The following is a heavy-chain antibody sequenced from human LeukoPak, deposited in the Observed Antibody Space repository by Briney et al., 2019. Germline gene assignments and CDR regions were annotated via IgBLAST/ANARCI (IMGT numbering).Heavy chain of an antibody. V-gene: IGHV1-18*04. CDR3: ARDYSSGWYAFDY. Sequence: ASVKVSCKASGYTFTGYYMHWVRQAPGQGLEWMGWISAYNGNTNYAQKLQGRVTMTTDTSTSTAYMELRSLRSDDTAFYYCARDYSSGWYAFDYWGQGTLVTVSS. CDR2: ISAYNGNT. CDR1: GYTFTGYY. D-gene: IGHD6-19*01. J-gene: IGHJ4*02.